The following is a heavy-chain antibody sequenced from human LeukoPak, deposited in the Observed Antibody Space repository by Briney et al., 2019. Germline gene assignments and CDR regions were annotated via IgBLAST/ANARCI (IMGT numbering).Heavy chain of an antibody. CDR1: GGSISSYY. D-gene: IGHD3-10*01. Sequence: SETLPLTRTVSGGSISSYYWSWIRQPPGRGLEWIAYIHYSGSTDYNPSLKSRLTISVDTSKNQFSLKLTSMTAADTAVYYCARQRGSVGAFEIWGQGTMVTVSS. J-gene: IGHJ3*02. V-gene: IGHV4-59*08. CDR2: IHYSGST. CDR3: ARQRGSVGAFEI.